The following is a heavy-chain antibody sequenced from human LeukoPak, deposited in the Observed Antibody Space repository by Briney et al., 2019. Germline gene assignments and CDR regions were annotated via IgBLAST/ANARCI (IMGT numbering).Heavy chain of an antibody. CDR2: INAGNGNT. V-gene: IGHV1-3*01. D-gene: IGHD2-15*01. CDR3: TRGRWSATTASYYLDF. Sequence: ASVKVSCKASEYTFTEYAVNWVRQAPGQRLEWMGWINAGNGNTKHAQKFQGRLTITRDTSASTAYMELSSLTFEDTAVYYCTRGRWSATTASYYLDFWGQGTLVTVSS. CDR1: EYTFTEYA. J-gene: IGHJ4*02.